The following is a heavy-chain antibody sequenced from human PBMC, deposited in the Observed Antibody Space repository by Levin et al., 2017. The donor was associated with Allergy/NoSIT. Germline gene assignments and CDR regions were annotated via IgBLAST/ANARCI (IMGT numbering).Heavy chain of an antibody. Sequence: ASVKVSCKASGYTFTNYGISWVRQAPGQGLEWMGWINPENGNTKFAQKFQGRVTLTTDTSMTTAHMELRSLRSDDTAVYYCARDWESSSLRDPFDNWGKGTL. CDR3: ARDWESSSLRDPFDN. CDR2: INPENGNT. CDR1: GYTFTNYG. V-gene: IGHV1-18*01. D-gene: IGHD6-6*01. J-gene: IGHJ4*02.